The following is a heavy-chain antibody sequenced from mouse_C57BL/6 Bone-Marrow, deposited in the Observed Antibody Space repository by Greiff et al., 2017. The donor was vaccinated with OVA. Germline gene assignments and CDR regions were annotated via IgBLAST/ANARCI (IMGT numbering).Heavy chain of an antibody. CDR2: IWRGGST. J-gene: IGHJ4*01. CDR3: AKREGLRRGDYAMDY. V-gene: IGHV2-5*01. CDR1: GFSLTSYG. Sequence: VKLMESGPGLVQPSQSLSITCTVSGFSLTSYGVHWVRQSPGKGLEWLGVIWRGGSTDYNAAFMSRLSITKDNSKSQVFFKMNSLQADDTAIYYCAKREGLRRGDYAMDYWGQGTSVTVSS. D-gene: IGHD2-4*01.